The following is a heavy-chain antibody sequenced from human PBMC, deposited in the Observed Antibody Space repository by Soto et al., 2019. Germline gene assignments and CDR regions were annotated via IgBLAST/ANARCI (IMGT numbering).Heavy chain of an antibody. CDR3: VRYIAAIGRYYYGMDV. J-gene: IGHJ6*02. D-gene: IGHD6-13*01. Sequence: PSETLSLTCPVPSISSYYWSWIRQPPGKGLEWIGYIYFTGDTNYNPSLKSRVTMSVDTSQNQFSLKLTSVTAADTAVYYCVRYIAAIGRYYYGMDVWGQGTTVTVSS. V-gene: IGHV4-59*01. CDR2: IYFTGDT. CDR1: SISSYY.